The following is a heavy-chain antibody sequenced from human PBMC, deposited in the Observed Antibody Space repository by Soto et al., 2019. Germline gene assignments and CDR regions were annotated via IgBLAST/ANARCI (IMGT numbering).Heavy chain of an antibody. CDR2: IYYSGST. CDR3: AREYYDSSGTLGWFDP. Sequence: SETLSLTCTVSGGSISSGGYYWSWIRQHPGKGLEWIGYIYYSGSTYYNPSLKSRVTISVDTSKNQFSLKLSSVTAADTAVYYCAREYYDSSGTLGWFDPWGQGTLVTVSS. V-gene: IGHV4-31*03. J-gene: IGHJ5*02. CDR1: GGSISSGGYY. D-gene: IGHD3-22*01.